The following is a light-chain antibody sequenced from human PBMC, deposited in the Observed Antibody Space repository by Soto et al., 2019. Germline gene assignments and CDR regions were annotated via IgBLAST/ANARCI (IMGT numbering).Light chain of an antibody. CDR2: RNS. CDR3: AAWDDSLNGPDVV. V-gene: IGLV1-44*01. Sequence: QPVLTQPPSASGTPGQRVTISCSGSGSNIGSNTVNWFQQLPGTAPRLLIYRNSQRPSGVPDRFSGSKSGTSASLAISGLQSEDEAEYYCAAWDDSLNGPDVVFGGGTQLTVL. J-gene: IGLJ2*01. CDR1: GSNIGSNT.